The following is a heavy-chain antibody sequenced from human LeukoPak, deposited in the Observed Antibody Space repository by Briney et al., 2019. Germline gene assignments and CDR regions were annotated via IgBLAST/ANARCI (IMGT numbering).Heavy chain of an antibody. CDR2: IYYSGST. J-gene: IGHJ4*02. D-gene: IGHD6-13*01. CDR1: GGSISSSSYY. CDR3: ARDDEAAAGFDY. V-gene: IGHV4-39*07. Sequence: SETLSLTCTVSGGSISSSSYYWGWIRQPPGKGLEWIGSIYYSGSTYYNPSLKSRFTISVDTSKNQFSLKLSSVTAADTAVYYCARDDEAAAGFDYWGQGTLVTVSS.